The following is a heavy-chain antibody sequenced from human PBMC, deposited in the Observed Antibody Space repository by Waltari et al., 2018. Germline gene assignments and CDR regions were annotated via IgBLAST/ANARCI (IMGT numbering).Heavy chain of an antibody. V-gene: IGHV3-23*01. Sequence: VQLQQWGAGLLKPSETLSLTCAVYGGSFSGYYWSWIRQPPGKGLEWVSAISGSGGSTYDADSVKGRLTIARDNSKNTLYLQMNSLRAEDTAVYYCAKQARSGYDSYFDYWGQGTLVTVSS. J-gene: IGHJ4*02. CDR1: GGSFSGYY. D-gene: IGHD5-12*01. CDR3: AKQARSGYDSYFDY. CDR2: ISGSGGST.